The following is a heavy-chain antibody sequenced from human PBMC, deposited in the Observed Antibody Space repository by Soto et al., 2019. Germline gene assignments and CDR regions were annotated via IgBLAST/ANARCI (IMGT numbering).Heavy chain of an antibody. CDR3: ARGGHVVVVTAALDY. J-gene: IGHJ4*02. Sequence: QVQLVQSGAEVKKPGASVKVSCKASGDTFTDYYIHWVRQDPGQGLEWMGTVNPSGGHTTYAQHFLGRMTKTRDTSTSTLYMELTSLTSEDTAVYYCARGGHVVVVTAALDYWGQGTLVTVSS. V-gene: IGHV1-46*01. D-gene: IGHD2-21*02. CDR2: VNPSGGHT. CDR1: GDTFTDYY.